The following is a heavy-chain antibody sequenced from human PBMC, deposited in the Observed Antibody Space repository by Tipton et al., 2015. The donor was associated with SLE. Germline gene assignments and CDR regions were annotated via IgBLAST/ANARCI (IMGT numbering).Heavy chain of an antibody. Sequence: TLSLTCTVSGASISSGSYHWSWIRQPAGKELEWIGHIYTSGTTDYNPSLKGRVTISVDTSKNQFSLKLSSVTAADTAVYYCARVGLAVPADYWGQGTLVTVSS. CDR3: ARVGLAVPADY. D-gene: IGHD2-2*01. CDR2: IYTSGTT. J-gene: IGHJ4*02. V-gene: IGHV4-61*09. CDR1: GASISSGSYH.